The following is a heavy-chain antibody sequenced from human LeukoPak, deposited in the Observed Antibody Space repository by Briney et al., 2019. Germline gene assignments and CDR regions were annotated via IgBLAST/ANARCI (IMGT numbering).Heavy chain of an antibody. CDR1: VGSFSGYY. Sequence: PSETLSLTCAVSVGSFSGYYWSWIRHPPGKGLEWCGENNHSGSTNYNPSLTSRVTISVDPSKNQFSLKLSSVAAADTAVYYCAIVNYYGSSAYYWWFDPWGQGTLVTGSS. V-gene: IGHV4-34*01. CDR2: NNHSGST. J-gene: IGHJ5*02. CDR3: AIVNYYGSSAYYWWFDP. D-gene: IGHD3-22*01.